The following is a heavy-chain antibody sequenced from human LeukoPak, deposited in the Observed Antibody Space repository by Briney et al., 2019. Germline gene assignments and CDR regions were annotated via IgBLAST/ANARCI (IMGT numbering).Heavy chain of an antibody. CDR2: ISGSSTTI. V-gene: IGHV3-48*02. J-gene: IGHJ4*02. D-gene: IGHD6-13*01. CDR1: GFTFSSYA. CDR3: ARDPSRVAAADYFDY. Sequence: GGSLRLSCAASGFTFSSYAMSWVRQAPGKGLEWVSFISGSSTTIYYADSVKGRFTISRDNAKNSLYLQMSSLRDEDTAVYYCARDPSRVAAADYFDYWGQGTLVTVSS.